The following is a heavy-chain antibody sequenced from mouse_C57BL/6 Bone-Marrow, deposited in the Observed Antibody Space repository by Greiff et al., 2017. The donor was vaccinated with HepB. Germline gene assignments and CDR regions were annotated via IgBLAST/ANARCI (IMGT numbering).Heavy chain of an antibody. CDR2: INPNYGTT. Sequence: VQLKESGPELVKPGASVKISCKASGYSFTDYNMNWVKQSNGKSLEWIGVINPNYGTTSYNQKFKGKATLTVDQSSSTAYMQLNSLTSEDSAVYYSARSSYYYGSSVTEFDYWGQGTTLTVSS. J-gene: IGHJ2*01. CDR1: GYSFTDYN. CDR3: ARSSYYYGSSVTEFDY. D-gene: IGHD1-1*01. V-gene: IGHV1-39*01.